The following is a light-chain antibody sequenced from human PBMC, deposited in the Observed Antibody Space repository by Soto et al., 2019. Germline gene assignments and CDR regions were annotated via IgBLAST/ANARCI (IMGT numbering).Light chain of an antibody. V-gene: IGLV2-8*01. CDR2: EVT. J-gene: IGLJ3*02. CDR3: SSYAASNNCYFV. CDR1: SSDVGGYNY. Sequence: QSALTQPPSASGSPGQSVTISCTGTSSDVGGYNYVSWYQQYPGRAPKLMIYEVTKRPSGVPDRFSGSKSGNTASLTVSGLPAEDEADYYCSSYAASNNCYFVFGGGTQLTVL.